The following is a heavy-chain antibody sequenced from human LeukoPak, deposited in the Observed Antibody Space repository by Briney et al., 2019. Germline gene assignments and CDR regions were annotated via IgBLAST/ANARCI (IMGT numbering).Heavy chain of an antibody. CDR1: GFTFSSYS. J-gene: IGHJ6*03. CDR3: ARGGVASDLDYYYYMDV. CDR2: ISSSSSYI. V-gene: IGHV3-21*01. Sequence: PGGSLRLSCAASGFTFSSYSMNWVRQAPGKGLEWVSSISSSSSYIYYADSVKGRFTISRDNAKNSLYLQMNSLRAEDTAVYYCARGGVASDLDYYYYMDVWGKGTTVTVSS. D-gene: IGHD3-3*01.